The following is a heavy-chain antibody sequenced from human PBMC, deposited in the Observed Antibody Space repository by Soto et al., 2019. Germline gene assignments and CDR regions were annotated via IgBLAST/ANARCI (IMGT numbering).Heavy chain of an antibody. J-gene: IGHJ3*02. V-gene: IGHV1-69*13. CDR2: IIPIFGTA. D-gene: IGHD2-15*01. CDR3: ARPRTRYCSGGSCSSTDAFDI. Sequence: SVKVSCKASGGTFSSYAISWVRQAPGQGLEWMGGIIPIFGTANYAQKFQGRVTITADESTSTAYMELSSLRSEDKAVYYCARPRTRYCSGGSCSSTDAFDIWGQGTMVT. CDR1: GGTFSSYA.